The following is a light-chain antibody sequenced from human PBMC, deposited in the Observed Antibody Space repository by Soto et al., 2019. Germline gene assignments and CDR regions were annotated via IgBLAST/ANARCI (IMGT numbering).Light chain of an antibody. V-gene: IGKV1-12*01. J-gene: IGKJ4*01. CDR3: QQANSFPLT. CDR2: TGS. Sequence: DIQMTQSPSSVSASVGDRVSITCRASQGISNCLAWYQQNPGRAPKLLIYTGSSLQSGVPSRFSGTGSGTDFTLTISSLQPEDVATYYCQQANSFPLTFGGGTKVEIK. CDR1: QGISNC.